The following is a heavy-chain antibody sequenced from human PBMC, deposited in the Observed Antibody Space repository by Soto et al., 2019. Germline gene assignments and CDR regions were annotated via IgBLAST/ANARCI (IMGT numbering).Heavy chain of an antibody. D-gene: IGHD2-2*01. CDR3: ARDLGCSSTSCYLNWFDP. V-gene: IGHV1-69*01. CDR1: GGTFSSHA. CDR2: IIPIFGTA. Sequence: QVQLVQPGAEVKKPGSSVKVSCKASGGTFSSHAISWVRQAPGQGLEWMGGIIPIFGTANYAQKFQGRVTITADESTSTAYMELSSLRSEDTAVYYCARDLGCSSTSCYLNWFDPWGQGTLVTVSS. J-gene: IGHJ5*02.